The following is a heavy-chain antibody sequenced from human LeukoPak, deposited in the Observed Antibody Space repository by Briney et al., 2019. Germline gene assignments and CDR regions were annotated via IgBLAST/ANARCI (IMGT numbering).Heavy chain of an antibody. CDR1: GGSISSYY. CDR3: ARGRSGYPVALNY. Sequence: SETLSLTCTVSGGSISSYYWSWIRQPPGKGLEWIGYIYYSGSTNYNPSLKSRVTVSVDTSKNQFSLKLSSVTAADTAVCYCARGRSGYPVALNYWGQGTLVTVSS. V-gene: IGHV4-59*08. D-gene: IGHD3-3*01. CDR2: IYYSGST. J-gene: IGHJ4*02.